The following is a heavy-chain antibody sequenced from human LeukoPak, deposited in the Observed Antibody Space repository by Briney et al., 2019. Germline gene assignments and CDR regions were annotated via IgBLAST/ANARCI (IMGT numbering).Heavy chain of an antibody. J-gene: IGHJ2*01. CDR1: GYTFTDYD. D-gene: IGHD3-3*01. V-gene: IGHV1-8*02. Sequence: ASVKVSCKVSGYTFTDYDINWVRQATGQGLEWMGWMNPSRGNTGYAQKFQDRFTITRDTSISTIYMELRSLRSEDTAVYFCARGRVTMFGPVGWYFDFWGRGTRSPSPQ. CDR3: ARGRVTMFGPVGWYFDF. CDR2: MNPSRGNT.